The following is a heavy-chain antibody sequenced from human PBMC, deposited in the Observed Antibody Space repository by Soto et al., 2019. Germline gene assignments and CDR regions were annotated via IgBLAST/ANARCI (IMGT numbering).Heavy chain of an antibody. Sequence: SETLSLTCTVSGGSISSSSYYWGWIRQPPGKGLEWIGSIYYSGSTYYNPSLKSRVTISVDTSKNQFSLKLSSVTAADTAVYYCELRFLEWFVDVWGKGTTVTVSS. J-gene: IGHJ6*04. CDR2: IYYSGST. D-gene: IGHD3-3*01. CDR1: GGSISSSSYY. CDR3: ELRFLEWFVDV. V-gene: IGHV4-39*01.